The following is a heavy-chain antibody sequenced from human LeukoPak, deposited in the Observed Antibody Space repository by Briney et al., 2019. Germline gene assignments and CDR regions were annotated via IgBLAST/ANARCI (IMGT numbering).Heavy chain of an antibody. D-gene: IGHD2-2*01. J-gene: IGHJ6*03. CDR2: IYPGDSDT. CDR1: GYSFTSYW. Sequence: GESLKISCKGSGYSFTSYWIGWVRQMPGKGLEWMGIIYPGDSDTRYSPSFQGQVTISADKSISTAYLQWSSLKASDTAMYYCARLKVVVVLAAMGENYYYYYYMDVWGKGTTVTVSS. V-gene: IGHV5-51*01. CDR3: ARLKVVVVLAAMGENYYYYYYMDV.